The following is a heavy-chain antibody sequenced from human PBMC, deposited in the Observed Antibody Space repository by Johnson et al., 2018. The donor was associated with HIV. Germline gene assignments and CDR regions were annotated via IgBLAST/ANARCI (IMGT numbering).Heavy chain of an antibody. V-gene: IGHV3-20*04. D-gene: IGHD3-22*01. CDR1: GFTFDDYG. CDR3: ARGVRDSSGYPFAFDI. Sequence: VQLVESGGALVKPGGSLRLSCAASGFTFDDYGMSWVLQAPGKGLEWVSGINWNGGSTGYADSVKGRFTISRDNANNSLYLQMNSLRAEDTALYYCARGVRDSSGYPFAFDIWGQGTMVSVSS. J-gene: IGHJ3*02. CDR2: INWNGGST.